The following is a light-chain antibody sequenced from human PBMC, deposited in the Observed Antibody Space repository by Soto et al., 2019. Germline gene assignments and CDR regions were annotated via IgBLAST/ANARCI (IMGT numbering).Light chain of an antibody. V-gene: IGKV1-5*03. CDR2: KAS. J-gene: IGKJ1*01. CDR3: QQYNDYSWT. Sequence: DIQMTQSPSTLSASVGDGVSINCRASQSISAWLAWYQQKPGKAPRLLIYKASTLEIGVPSRFSGSGSGTEFTLTISSLQPDDVATYYCQQYNDYSWTFGQGTKVEIK. CDR1: QSISAW.